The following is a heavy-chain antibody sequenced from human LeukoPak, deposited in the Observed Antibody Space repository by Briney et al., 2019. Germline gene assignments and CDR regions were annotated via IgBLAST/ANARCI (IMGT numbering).Heavy chain of an antibody. D-gene: IGHD3-16*01. CDR2: IYYSGST. J-gene: IGHJ6*03. CDR3: ARLGEDRADYYMDV. V-gene: IGHV4-59*01. Sequence: PSETLSLTCTVSGGSISSYYWSWIRQPPGKGLEWIGYIYYSGSTNYNPSLKSRVTISVDTSKNQFSLKLSSVTAADTAVYYCARLGEDRADYYMDVWGKGTTVTASS. CDR1: GGSISSYY.